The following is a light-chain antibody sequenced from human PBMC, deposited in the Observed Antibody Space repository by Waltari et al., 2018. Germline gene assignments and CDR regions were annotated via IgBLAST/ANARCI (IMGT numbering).Light chain of an antibody. CDR2: GAS. J-gene: IGKJ2*01. CDR3: QQYNNWPPNT. Sequence: EIVMTQSPATLSVSPGERATLSCRASQSVSSNLAWYQQKPGQPPRPLIYGASTRAPGIPARFSGSGSWTEFTLTISSLQSEDFAVYYCQQYNNWPPNTFGQGTKLEIK. CDR1: QSVSSN. V-gene: IGKV3-15*01.